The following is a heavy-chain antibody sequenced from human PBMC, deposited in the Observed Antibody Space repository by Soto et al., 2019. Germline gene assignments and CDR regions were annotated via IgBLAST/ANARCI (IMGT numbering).Heavy chain of an antibody. D-gene: IGHD6-6*01. CDR1: GFTFSSYG. V-gene: IGHV3-33*01. CDR2: IWYDGSNK. CDR3: ARDTQRGGIAARPGWFWFDP. J-gene: IGHJ5*02. Sequence: GSLRLSCAASGFTFSSYGMHWVRQAPGKGLEWVAVIWYDGSNKYYADSVKGRFTISRDNSKNTLYLQMNSLRAEDTAVYYCARDTQRGGIAARPGWFWFDPWGQGTLVTVSS.